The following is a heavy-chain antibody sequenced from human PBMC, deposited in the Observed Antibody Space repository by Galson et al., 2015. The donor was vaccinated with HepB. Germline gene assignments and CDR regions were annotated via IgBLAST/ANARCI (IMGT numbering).Heavy chain of an antibody. D-gene: IGHD1-26*01. Sequence: SLRLSCAASGFTLSSYWMSWVRQAPGKGLEWVANIKQDGSEKYYVDSVKGRFTISRDNAKNSLYLQMNSLRAEDTAVYYCARGAVGAPILLDYWGQGTLVTVSS. CDR2: IKQDGSEK. V-gene: IGHV3-7*01. CDR1: GFTLSSYW. J-gene: IGHJ4*02. CDR3: ARGAVGAPILLDY.